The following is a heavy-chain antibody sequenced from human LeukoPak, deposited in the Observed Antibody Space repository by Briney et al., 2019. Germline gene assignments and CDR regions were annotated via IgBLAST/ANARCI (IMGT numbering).Heavy chain of an antibody. V-gene: IGHV4-4*07. Sequence: SETLSLTCTVSGDPLCYYYWSWIRQPAGKGLEWIGRINTSGSTNYNPSLKSQVTMSADTSKNQFSLQRSSVTATDTAVYYCARGRAVAEYWGQGILVTVSS. J-gene: IGHJ4*02. D-gene: IGHD6-19*01. CDR1: GDPLCYYY. CDR3: ARGRAVAEY. CDR2: INTSGST.